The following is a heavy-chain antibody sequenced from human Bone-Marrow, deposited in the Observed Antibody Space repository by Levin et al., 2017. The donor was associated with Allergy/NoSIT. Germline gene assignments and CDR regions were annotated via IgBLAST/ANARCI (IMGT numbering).Heavy chain of an antibody. CDR3: ARDSWREFDY. D-gene: IGHD1-26*01. CDR2: IKQDGSEK. J-gene: IGHJ4*02. CDR1: GFTFSSSW. V-gene: IGHV3-7*01. Sequence: GGSLRLSCAASGFTFSSSWMSWVRQAPGKGLESVANIKQDGSEKYYVDSVKGRFTISKDNAKNSLYLQMNSLRAEDTAVYYCARDSWREFDYWGQGTLVTVSS.